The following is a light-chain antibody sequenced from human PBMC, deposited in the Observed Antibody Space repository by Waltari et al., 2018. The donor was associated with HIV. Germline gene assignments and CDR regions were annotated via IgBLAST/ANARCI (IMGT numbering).Light chain of an antibody. V-gene: IGLV2-14*03. CDR1: SSDVGGYNS. CDR3: SSYTSSSTLV. Sequence: QSALTQPASVSGSPGQSITISCTGTSSDVGGYNSVSWYQQHPGNAPKLMIYDVRNRPSGVTNRFSGSKSGNTASLTISGLQAEDEADYYCSSYTSSSTLVFGGGTKLTVL. J-gene: IGLJ3*02. CDR2: DVR.